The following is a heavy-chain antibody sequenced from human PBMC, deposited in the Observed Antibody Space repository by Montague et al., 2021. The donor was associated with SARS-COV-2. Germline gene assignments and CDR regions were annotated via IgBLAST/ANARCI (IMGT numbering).Heavy chain of an antibody. V-gene: IGHV4-39*02. D-gene: IGHD2-15*01. Sequence: SETLSLTCTVSGGSISTYYYWGWIRQPPGKGLEWIGGIYYGGSTYYNPSLKSRVTISVDTSMNHFSLKLSSVTAADTAVYYCARDQGVYCSGGSCYNFDYWGQGILVTVSS. CDR1: GGSISTYYY. J-gene: IGHJ4*02. CDR2: IYYGGST. CDR3: ARDQGVYCSGGSCYNFDY.